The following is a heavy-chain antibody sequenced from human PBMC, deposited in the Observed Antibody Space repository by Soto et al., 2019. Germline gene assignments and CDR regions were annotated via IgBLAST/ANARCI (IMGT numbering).Heavy chain of an antibody. V-gene: IGHV1-69*13. Sequence: SVKVSCKTSGGTFSSYAISWVRQAPGQGLEWMGGIVPLFRTTNYAQKFQGRVTITADASTSTVYMELSSLRSEDTAVYYCAREDIVVVPAAYYGMDVWGQGTTVTVSS. CDR2: IVPLFRTT. CDR3: AREDIVVVPAAYYGMDV. CDR1: GGTFSSYA. D-gene: IGHD2-2*01. J-gene: IGHJ6*02.